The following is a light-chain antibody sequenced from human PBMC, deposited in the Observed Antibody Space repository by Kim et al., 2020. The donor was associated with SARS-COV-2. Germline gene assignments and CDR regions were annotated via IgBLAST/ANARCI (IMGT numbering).Light chain of an antibody. Sequence: GDRVTVTWRASQSIDSYLIWYQQRPGNAPKLLIYAASNLQSGVPSRFSGSGSGTDFTLPISCLQPEDFATHYCQQSYSDWTFGQGTKVDIK. CDR1: QSIDSY. CDR2: AAS. V-gene: IGKV1-39*01. CDR3: QQSYSDWT. J-gene: IGKJ1*01.